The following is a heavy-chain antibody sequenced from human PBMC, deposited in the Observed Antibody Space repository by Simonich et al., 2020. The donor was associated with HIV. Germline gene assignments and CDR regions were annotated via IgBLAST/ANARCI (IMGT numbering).Heavy chain of an antibody. J-gene: IGHJ4*02. CDR1: GWSFSGYY. V-gene: IGHV4-34*01. D-gene: IGHD3-3*01. CDR3: ARRDRELILYFDY. CDR2: INHSGIT. Sequence: QVQLQQWGAGLLKPSETLSLTCAVYGWSFSGYYWGWIRQPPGKGLEWIGEINHSGITNYKSSLNSRATISVDKSKNQFSLKLSSVTAADTAIYYCARRDRELILYFDYWGQGNLVTVSS.